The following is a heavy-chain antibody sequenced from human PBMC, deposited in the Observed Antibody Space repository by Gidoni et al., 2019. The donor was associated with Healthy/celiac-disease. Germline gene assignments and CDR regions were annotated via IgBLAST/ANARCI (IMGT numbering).Heavy chain of an antibody. CDR2: IIPIFGTA. D-gene: IGHD5-18*01. J-gene: IGHJ3*02. CDR3: ARDIGGTAMVISAFDI. V-gene: IGHV1-69*12. CDR1: GGTFSSYA. Sequence: QVQLVQSGAEVKKPGSSVKVSCKASGGTFSSYAISWVRQAPGQGLEWMGGIIPIFGTANYAQKFQGRVTITADESTSTAYMELSSLRSEDTAVYYCARDIGGTAMVISAFDIWGQGTMVTVSS.